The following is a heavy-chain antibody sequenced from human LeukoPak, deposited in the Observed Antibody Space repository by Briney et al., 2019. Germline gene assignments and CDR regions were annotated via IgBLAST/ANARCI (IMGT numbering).Heavy chain of an antibody. Sequence: GGSLRLSCAAAGFTFNSYSMNWVRQAPGKGLEWVSSISGSGGSTYYADSVKGRFTISRDNSKNTLYLQMNSLRAEDTAVYYCAGHQRIAVAGTGFDYWGQGTLVTVSS. J-gene: IGHJ4*02. D-gene: IGHD6-19*01. V-gene: IGHV3-23*01. CDR2: ISGSGGST. CDR1: GFTFNSYS. CDR3: AGHQRIAVAGTGFDY.